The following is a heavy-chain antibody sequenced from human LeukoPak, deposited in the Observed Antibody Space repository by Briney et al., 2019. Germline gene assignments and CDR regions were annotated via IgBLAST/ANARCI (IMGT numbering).Heavy chain of an antibody. D-gene: IGHD6-19*01. V-gene: IGHV3-11*04. CDR1: GFTFSDYY. J-gene: IGHJ4*02. CDR2: ISSSGSTI. Sequence: KPGGSLRLSCAASGFTFSDYYMSWIRQAPGKGLEWVSYISSSGSTIYYADSVKGRFTISRDNAKNSLYLQMNSLRAEDTAVYYCAREGVGIAVAGKASYLDYWGQGTLVTVSS. CDR3: AREGVGIAVAGKASYLDY.